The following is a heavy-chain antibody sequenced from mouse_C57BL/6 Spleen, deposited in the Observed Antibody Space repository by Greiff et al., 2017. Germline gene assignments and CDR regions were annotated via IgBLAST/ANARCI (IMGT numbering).Heavy chain of an antibody. CDR3: ARTNYYGSSWFAY. CDR1: GFTFSDYG. CDR2: ISSGSSTI. V-gene: IGHV5-17*01. Sequence: VQLKESGGGLVKPGGSLKLSCAASGFTFSDYGMHWVRQAPEKGLEWVAYISSGSSTIYYADTVKGRFTISRDNAKNTLFLQMTSLRSEDTAMYYCARTNYYGSSWFAYWGQGTLVTVSA. D-gene: IGHD1-1*01. J-gene: IGHJ3*01.